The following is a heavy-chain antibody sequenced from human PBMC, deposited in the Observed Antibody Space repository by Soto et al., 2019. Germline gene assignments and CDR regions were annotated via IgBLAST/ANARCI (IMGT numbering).Heavy chain of an antibody. D-gene: IGHD3-10*01. V-gene: IGHV4-31*03. CDR3: ARELGGSGSTYNWFDP. CDR2: IYYSGST. Sequence: QVQLQESGPGLVKPSQTLSLTCTVSGGSISSGGYYWSWIRQHPGKGLEWIGYIYYSGSTYYNPSLKSRVTISVYTSKNQFSLKLSSVTAADTAVYYCARELGGSGSTYNWFDPWGQGTLVTVSS. CDR1: GGSISSGGYY. J-gene: IGHJ5*02.